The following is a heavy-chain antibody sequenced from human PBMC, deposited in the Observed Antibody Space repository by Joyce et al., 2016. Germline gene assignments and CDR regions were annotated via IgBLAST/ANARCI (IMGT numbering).Heavy chain of an antibody. CDR2: IIPCFGAA. V-gene: IGHV1-69*12. J-gene: IGHJ6*02. CDR1: GGAFSNFT. CDR3: ARGGTSSDHYFFYTLDV. Sequence: QVLLVQSGATVKRPGSSLRVSCKSSGGAFSNFTVNWVRQAPGQRLEWMGGIIPCFGAAKYAEHFQGRVTLTADLSTRTAYMELSSLTSADTAVYYCARGGTSSDHYFFYTLDVWGPGTMVIVSS. D-gene: IGHD1-14*01.